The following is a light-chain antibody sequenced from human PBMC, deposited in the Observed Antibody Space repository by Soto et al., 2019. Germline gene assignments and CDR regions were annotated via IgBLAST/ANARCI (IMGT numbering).Light chain of an antibody. J-gene: IGKJ5*01. Sequence: EVVLTQSPATLSLSPGERATLSCRASQSVSSTYLAWYQQRPGQTPSLLIYGASTRATGIPDRFSGSGSGTHFTLTISRLEPGDFAVYYCQHFGGTTFTFGQGTRLEIK. CDR3: QHFGGTTFT. CDR1: QSVSSTY. V-gene: IGKV3-20*01. CDR2: GAS.